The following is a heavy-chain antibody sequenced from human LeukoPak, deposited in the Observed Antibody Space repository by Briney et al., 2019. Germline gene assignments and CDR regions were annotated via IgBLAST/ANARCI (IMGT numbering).Heavy chain of an antibody. V-gene: IGHV3-30-3*01. CDR2: ISYDGSNE. D-gene: IGHD3-10*01. Sequence: GGSLRLSCAASGFTFSGYAMHWVRQAPGKGLEWVAVISYDGSNEYYADSVKGRFTISRDNSKNTLYLQMNSLSVEDTAVYYCARVGYYASGPFSYFDYWGQGTLVTVSS. CDR3: ARVGYYASGPFSYFDY. J-gene: IGHJ4*02. CDR1: GFTFSGYA.